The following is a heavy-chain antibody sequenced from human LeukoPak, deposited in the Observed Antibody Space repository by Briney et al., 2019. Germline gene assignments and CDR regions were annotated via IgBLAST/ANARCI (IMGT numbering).Heavy chain of an antibody. CDR3: ARGRNTVTTPFDY. Sequence: ASVKVSCKTSGYTFRDYYVHWVRQAPGQGLEWMGWINPNSAGTNYAQNFQGRVTMTKDASINTAYMELTRLRSDDTAVYYCARGRNTVTTPFDYWGQGTLVTVSS. CDR2: INPNSAGT. J-gene: IGHJ4*02. D-gene: IGHD4-17*01. CDR1: GYTFRDYY. V-gene: IGHV1-2*02.